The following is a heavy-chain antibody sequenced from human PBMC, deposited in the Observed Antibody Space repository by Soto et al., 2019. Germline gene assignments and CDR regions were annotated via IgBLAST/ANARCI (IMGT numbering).Heavy chain of an antibody. CDR3: ARGWGSSFIFDYYGMDV. J-gene: IGHJ6*02. Sequence: GGSLRLSCAASGFTFSSYSMNWVRQAPGKGLEWVSSISSSSSYIYYADSVKGRFTISRDNAKNSLYLQMNSLRAEDTAVYYCARGWGSSFIFDYYGMDVWGQGTTVTVSS. CDR2: ISSSSSYI. V-gene: IGHV3-21*01. D-gene: IGHD6-6*01. CDR1: GFTFSSYS.